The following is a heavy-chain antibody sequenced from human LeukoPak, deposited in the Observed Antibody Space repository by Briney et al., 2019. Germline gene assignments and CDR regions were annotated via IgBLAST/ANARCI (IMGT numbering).Heavy chain of an antibody. CDR2: IWYDGSKK. V-gene: IGHV3-33*01. Sequence: GGSLRLSCAASGFTFSSYGMHWVRQAPGKGLEWVAVIWYDGSKKYYVESVKGRFTISRDNSKNTLYLQMNSLRAEDTAVYYCASSPPDSSGYSYPLGYWGQGTLVTVSS. D-gene: IGHD3-22*01. J-gene: IGHJ4*02. CDR1: GFTFSSYG. CDR3: ASSPPDSSGYSYPLGY.